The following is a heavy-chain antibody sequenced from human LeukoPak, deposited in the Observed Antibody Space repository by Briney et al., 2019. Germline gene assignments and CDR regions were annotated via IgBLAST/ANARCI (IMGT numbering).Heavy chain of an antibody. Sequence: GASVKVSCKVSGYTLTELSMHWVRQAPGKGLEWMGGFDPEDGETIYAQKFQGRVTMTEDTPTDTAYMELSSLRSEDTAVYYCATVWFGELSGWFDPWGQGTLVTVSS. CDR3: ATVWFGELSGWFDP. J-gene: IGHJ5*02. CDR1: GYTLTELS. D-gene: IGHD3-10*01. V-gene: IGHV1-24*01. CDR2: FDPEDGET.